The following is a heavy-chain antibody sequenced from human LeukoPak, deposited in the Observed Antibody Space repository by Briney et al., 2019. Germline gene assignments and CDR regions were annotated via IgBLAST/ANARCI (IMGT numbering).Heavy chain of an antibody. D-gene: IGHD3-10*01. Sequence: SVKVSCKASGGTFSSYAISWVRQAPGQGLEWMGRIIPIFGTANYAQKFQGRVTITTDESTSTAYMELSSLRSEDTAVYYCARHYYYGSGSYYIPYLDYWGQGTLVTVSS. J-gene: IGHJ4*02. CDR3: ARHYYYGSGSYYIPYLDY. CDR1: GGTFSSYA. V-gene: IGHV1-69*05. CDR2: IIPIFGTA.